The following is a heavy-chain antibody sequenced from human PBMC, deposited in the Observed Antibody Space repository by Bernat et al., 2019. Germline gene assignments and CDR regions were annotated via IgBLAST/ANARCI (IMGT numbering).Heavy chain of an antibody. V-gene: IGHV3-33*01. CDR1: GFTFSSYG. D-gene: IGHD5-18*01. J-gene: IGHJ6*02. Sequence: QVQLVESGGGVVQPGRSLRLSCAASGFTFSSYGMHWVRQAPGKGLEWVAVIWADGSNKYYADSVTGRFTISRDNSKNTLYLQMNSLRAEDTAVYYCAREPTSPIQLDKAIGYYYYGMDVWGQGTTVTVSS. CDR2: IWADGSNK. CDR3: AREPTSPIQLDKAIGYYYYGMDV.